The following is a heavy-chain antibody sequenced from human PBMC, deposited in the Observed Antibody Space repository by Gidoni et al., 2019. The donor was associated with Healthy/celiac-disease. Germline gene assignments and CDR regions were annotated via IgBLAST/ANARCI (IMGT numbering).Heavy chain of an antibody. CDR1: GFPFSAYA. CDR2: ISWNSGSI. V-gene: IGHV3-9*01. D-gene: IGHD2-21*02. CDR3: AKDSHVVVTGYFDL. Sequence: EVQLVESGGGLVQPGRSLRLSCAASGFPFSAYALHWVRQAPGKGLEWVSGISWNSGSIGYADSVKGRFTISRDNAKNSLYLQMNSLRAEDTALYYCAKDSHVVVTGYFDLWGRGTLVTVSS. J-gene: IGHJ2*01.